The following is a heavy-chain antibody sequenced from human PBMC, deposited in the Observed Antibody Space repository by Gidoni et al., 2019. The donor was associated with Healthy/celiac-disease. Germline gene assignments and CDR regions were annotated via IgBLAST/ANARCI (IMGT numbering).Heavy chain of an antibody. Sequence: EVQLVESGGGLVKPGGSLRLSCAASGFTFSNAWMSWVRQAPGKGLEWGGRIKSKTDGGTTDYAAPVKGRFTISRDDSKNTLYLQMNSLKTEDTAVYYCTTGRSDCAYWGQGTLVTVSS. D-gene: IGHD2-21*02. V-gene: IGHV3-15*01. J-gene: IGHJ4*02. CDR2: IKSKTDGGTT. CDR1: GFTFSNAW. CDR3: TTGRSDCAY.